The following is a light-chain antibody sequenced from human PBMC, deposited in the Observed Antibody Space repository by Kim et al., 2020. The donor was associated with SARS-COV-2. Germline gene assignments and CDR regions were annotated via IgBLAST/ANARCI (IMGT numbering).Light chain of an antibody. Sequence: DIQMTQSPSSLSASVGDRVTITCRASQSISSYLNWYQQKPGKAPKLLIYAASSLQSGVPSRFSGSGSGTDFTLTISSLQPEDFATYFCQQNYTTPFTFGPGTTVDI. J-gene: IGKJ3*01. CDR1: QSISSY. CDR2: AAS. V-gene: IGKV1-39*01. CDR3: QQNYTTPFT.